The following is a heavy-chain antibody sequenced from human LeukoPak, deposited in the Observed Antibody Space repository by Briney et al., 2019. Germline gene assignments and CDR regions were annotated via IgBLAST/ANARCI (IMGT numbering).Heavy chain of an antibody. D-gene: IGHD2-15*01. CDR3: ARAGYCSGGSCLGADY. Sequence: SETLSLTCTGSGCSSSSYYWSWIRQRAGKGLEWIVRIYSSRSTNYNPSLKSRVTMSVDTSKNPFSLKLSSVPAAHTAVYSCARAGYCSGGSCLGADYWGQGTLVTVSS. CDR2: IYSSRST. V-gene: IGHV4-4*07. J-gene: IGHJ4*02. CDR1: GCSSSSYY.